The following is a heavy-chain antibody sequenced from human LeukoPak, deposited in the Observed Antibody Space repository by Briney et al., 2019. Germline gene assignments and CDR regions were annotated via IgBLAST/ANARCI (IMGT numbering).Heavy chain of an antibody. D-gene: IGHD3-22*01. CDR1: GYTFTGYY. CDR3: ARTTYYYDSSGHYLLDY. Sequence: GASVKVSCKASGYTFTGYYMHWVRQAPGQGLEWMGWINPNSGGTNYAQKFQGRVTMTRDTSISTAYMELSRLRSDDTAAYYCARTTYYYDSSGHYLLDYWGQGTLVTVSS. CDR2: INPNSGGT. V-gene: IGHV1-2*02. J-gene: IGHJ4*02.